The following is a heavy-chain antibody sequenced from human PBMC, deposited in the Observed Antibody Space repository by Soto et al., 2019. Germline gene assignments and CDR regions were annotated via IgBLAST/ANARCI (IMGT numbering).Heavy chain of an antibody. CDR3: ARVGHYYYGMDV. CDR1: GYTFTTYA. CDR2: INAGNDNT. V-gene: IGHV1-3*01. J-gene: IGHJ6*02. D-gene: IGHD3-10*01. Sequence: QVQLVQSGAEVKKPGASVKVSCKASGYTFTTYAMHWVRQAPGQRLEWMGWINAGNDNTKYSQKFQGRVTITRDTSASTVYMELSSLSSEDTAVYYCARVGHYYYGMDVWGQGTTVTVSS.